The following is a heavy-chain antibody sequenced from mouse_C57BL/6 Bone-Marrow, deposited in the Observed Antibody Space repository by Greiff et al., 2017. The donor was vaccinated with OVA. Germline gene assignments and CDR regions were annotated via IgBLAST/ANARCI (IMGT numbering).Heavy chain of an antibody. J-gene: IGHJ4*01. CDR2: IDPNSGGT. V-gene: IGHV1-72*01. CDR1: GYTFTSYW. CDR3: ASGWYYYAMDY. Sequence: QVQLQPGAELVKPGASVKLSCKASGYTFTSYWMHWVKQRPGRGLEWSGRIDPNSGGTKYNEKFKSKATLTVDKPSSTAYMQLSSLTSEDSAVYYCASGWYYYAMDYWGQGTSVTVSS.